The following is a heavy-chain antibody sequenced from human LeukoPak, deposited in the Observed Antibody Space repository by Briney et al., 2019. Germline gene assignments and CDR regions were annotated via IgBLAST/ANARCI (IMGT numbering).Heavy chain of an antibody. Sequence: SETLSLTCIVSGGSINSYYWSWIRQPPGKGLEWIGYIYYSGSTNYNPSLKSRVTISVDTSKNQFSLKLNSVTAADTAVYYCARLGSYFDYWGQGTLVTVSP. CDR3: ARLGSYFDY. V-gene: IGHV4-59*01. CDR2: IYYSGST. CDR1: GGSINSYY. D-gene: IGHD1-26*01. J-gene: IGHJ4*02.